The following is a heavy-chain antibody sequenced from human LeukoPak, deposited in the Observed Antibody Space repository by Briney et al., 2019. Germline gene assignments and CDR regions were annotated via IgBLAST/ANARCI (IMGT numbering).Heavy chain of an antibody. CDR3: ASAVAGNTLLDF. CDR1: GFTFSSYA. D-gene: IGHD6-19*01. Sequence: PGGSLRLSCAASGFTFSSYALHWVRQAPGKGLEWVGLISYDGTNKYYAGSVEGRFTISRDSSKNTLYLQMNSLRTEDTAVYYCASAVAGNTLLDFWGQGTLVTVSS. CDR2: ISYDGTNK. V-gene: IGHV3-30-3*01. J-gene: IGHJ4*02.